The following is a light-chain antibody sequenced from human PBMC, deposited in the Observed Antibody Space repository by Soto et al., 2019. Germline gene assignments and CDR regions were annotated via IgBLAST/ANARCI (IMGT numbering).Light chain of an antibody. CDR3: SSYTSSSTYV. CDR2: EVS. CDR1: SSDVGGYNY. J-gene: IGLJ1*01. V-gene: IGLV2-14*01. Sequence: QSVLTQPASVSGSPGQSITISCTGTSSDVGGYNYVSWYQQHPGKAPKLMIYEVSNRPSGVSNRFSGSKSGNTASLTISGLQAEDEADYHCSSYTSSSTYVCGTGTKVTVL.